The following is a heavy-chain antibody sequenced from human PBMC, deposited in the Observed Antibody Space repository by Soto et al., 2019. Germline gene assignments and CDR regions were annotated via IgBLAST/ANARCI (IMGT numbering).Heavy chain of an antibody. CDR2: IYPGDSDV. CDR3: ARTDYGSGTFDS. D-gene: IGHD3-10*01. CDR1: GYDFSAYW. J-gene: IGHJ4*02. Sequence: DVQLVQSGAEVKKPGESLRISCKGSGYDFSAYWINWVRQIPGKGLEWMGTIYPGDSDVRYSPSFQGQVTISVDKSISIAYLQWSSLKAADTAIYYCARTDYGSGTFDSWGQGTLVIVSS. V-gene: IGHV5-51*03.